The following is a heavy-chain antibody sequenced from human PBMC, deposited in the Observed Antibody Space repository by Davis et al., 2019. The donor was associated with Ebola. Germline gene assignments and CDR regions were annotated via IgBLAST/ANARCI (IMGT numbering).Heavy chain of an antibody. J-gene: IGHJ4*02. D-gene: IGHD5-12*01. Sequence: PGGSLRLSCAASGFTFSSYGMHWVRQAPGKGLEWVAFIRYDGSNKYYADSVKGRFTISRDNSKNTLYLQMNSLRAEDTAVYYCARDWLVATLSYTYLFDYWGQGTLVTVSS. CDR1: GFTFSSYG. CDR2: IRYDGSNK. V-gene: IGHV3-30*02. CDR3: ARDWLVATLSYTYLFDY.